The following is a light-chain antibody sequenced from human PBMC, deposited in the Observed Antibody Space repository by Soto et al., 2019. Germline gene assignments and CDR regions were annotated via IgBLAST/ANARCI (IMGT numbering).Light chain of an antibody. CDR3: QTWGTGIVL. Sequence: QLVLTQSPSASASLGASVNLTCTLSSGHSNYAIAWHQQQPEKGPRFLMKLNSDGSHTKGDGIPDRFSGSSSGAERFLTISSLQSEDEADYYCQTWGTGIVLFGGGTKVTVL. CDR2: LNSDGSH. CDR1: SGHSNYA. J-gene: IGLJ2*01. V-gene: IGLV4-69*01.